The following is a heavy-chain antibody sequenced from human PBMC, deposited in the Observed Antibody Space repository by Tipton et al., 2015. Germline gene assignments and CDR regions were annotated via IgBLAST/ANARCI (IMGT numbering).Heavy chain of an antibody. D-gene: IGHD3-22*01. CDR2: ISSSSTYI. Sequence: GSLRLSCAASGFIFSSYPMNWVRQAPGKGLEWVSSISSSSTYIYYADSVKGRFTISRDNPKNTLYLQMNSLRAEDTAVYYCAKDHYSDSSGYYYYFDYWGQGTLVTVSS. CDR3: AKDHYSDSSGYYYYFDY. V-gene: IGHV3-21*04. CDR1: GFIFSSYP. J-gene: IGHJ4*02.